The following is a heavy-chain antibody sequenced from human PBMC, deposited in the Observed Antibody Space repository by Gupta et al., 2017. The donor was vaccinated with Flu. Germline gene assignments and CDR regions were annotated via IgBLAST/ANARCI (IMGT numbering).Heavy chain of an antibody. J-gene: IGHJ5*02. CDR3: TRLGGFTVGYNWFDP. CDR1: NASLSGSY. V-gene: IGHV4-34*01. CDR2: IDHSGGT. D-gene: IGHD4-11*01. Sequence: QVQLQQWGAGLLKPSETLSITCAVYNASLSGSYWSWNRQPPGKGPEWIGEIDHSGGTNYNPPLKSRVTMSVDTSKNQFSLNLYSVTAADTAIYYCTRLGGFTVGYNWFDPWGQGTLVTVSS.